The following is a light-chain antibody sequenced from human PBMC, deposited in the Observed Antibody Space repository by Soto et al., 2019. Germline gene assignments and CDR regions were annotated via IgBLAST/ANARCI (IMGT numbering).Light chain of an antibody. CDR1: QSVSSN. V-gene: IGKV3-15*01. CDR3: QQYYNWPPRIT. Sequence: IVMTQSPAPLSVSPGERATLSCRASQSVSSNLAWYQQKPGQAPRLLIYGASTRATGIPARFSGSGSGTEFTRTISSLQSEEFAVYYCQQYYNWPPRITFGQGTRLEIK. CDR2: GAS. J-gene: IGKJ5*01.